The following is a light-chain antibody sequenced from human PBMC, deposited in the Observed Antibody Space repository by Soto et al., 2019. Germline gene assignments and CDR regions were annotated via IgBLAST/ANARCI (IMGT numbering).Light chain of an antibody. CDR3: QQYGASPT. CDR1: QSVSSSY. Sequence: EIVLTQSPGTLSLSPGERATLSCRASQSVSSSYLAWYQKKPGQAPRLLIYGASSRATGIPDRFSGRGSGTDFSLTISRLEPEDVAVYYCQQYGASPTFGGGTKVEIK. V-gene: IGKV3-20*01. CDR2: GAS. J-gene: IGKJ4*01.